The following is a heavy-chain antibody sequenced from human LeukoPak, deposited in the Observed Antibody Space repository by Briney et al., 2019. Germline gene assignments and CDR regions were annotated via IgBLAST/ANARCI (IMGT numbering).Heavy chain of an antibody. CDR3: AGGRYYYYGMDV. CDR1: GFTFDDYA. Sequence: GGSLRLSCAASGFTFDDYAMHWVRQAPGKGLEWVSGISWNSGSIGYADSVKGRFTISRDNAKNSLYLQMNSLRAEDTALYYCAGGRYYYYGMDVWGPGTTVTVSS. CDR2: ISWNSGSI. D-gene: IGHD3-16*01. J-gene: IGHJ6*02. V-gene: IGHV3-9*01.